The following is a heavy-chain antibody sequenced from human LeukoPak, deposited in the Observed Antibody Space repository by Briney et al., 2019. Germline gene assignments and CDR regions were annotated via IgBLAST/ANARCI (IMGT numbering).Heavy chain of an antibody. CDR1: GLTFSSYA. D-gene: IGHD3-16*01. CDR3: AKGTMWGSYYGMDV. V-gene: IGHV3-23*01. J-gene: IGHJ6*02. CDR2: ISGSGGST. Sequence: GGSLRLSCAASGLTFSSYAMSWVRQAPGKGLEWVSAISGSGGSTYYADSVKGRFTISRDNSKNTLYLQMNSLRAEDTAVYYCAKGTMWGSYYGMDVWGQGTTVTVSS.